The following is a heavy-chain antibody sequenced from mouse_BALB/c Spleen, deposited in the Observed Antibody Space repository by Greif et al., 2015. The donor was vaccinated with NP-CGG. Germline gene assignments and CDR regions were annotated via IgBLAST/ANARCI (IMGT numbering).Heavy chain of an antibody. CDR1: GFTFSDYY. CDR3: ARDHYGYDVYFDY. D-gene: IGHD2-2*01. V-gene: IGHV5-4*02. CDR2: ISDGGSYT. Sequence: EVHLVESGGGLVKPGGSLKLSCAASGFTFSDYYMYWVRQTPEKRLEWVATISDGGSYTYYPDSVKGRFTISRDNAKNNLYLQMSSLKSEDTAMYYCARDHYGYDVYFDYWGQGTALTVSS. J-gene: IGHJ2*01.